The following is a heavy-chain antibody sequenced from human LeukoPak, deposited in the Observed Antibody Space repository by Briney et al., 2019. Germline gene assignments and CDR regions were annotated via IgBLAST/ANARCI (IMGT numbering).Heavy chain of an antibody. J-gene: IGHJ4*02. CDR3: ARGLRWLPFDY. V-gene: IGHV3-13*04. CDR1: GFTFSSYD. D-gene: IGHD5-24*01. Sequence: GGSLRLSCAASGFTFSSYDMHWVRQATGKGLEWVSAIGTAGDTYYPGSVKGRFTISRENAKNSLYLQMNSLGAGDTAVYYCARGLRWLPFDYWGQGTLVTVSS. CDR2: IGTAGDT.